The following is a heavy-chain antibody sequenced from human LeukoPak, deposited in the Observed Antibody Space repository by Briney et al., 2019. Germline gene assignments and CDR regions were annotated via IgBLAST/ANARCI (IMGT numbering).Heavy chain of an antibody. D-gene: IGHD3-10*01. CDR3: ARHVGVSGNYYNPHYYYYMDV. CDR1: GGSISSGSYY. J-gene: IGHJ6*03. V-gene: IGHV4-61*02. CDR2: IYTSGST. Sequence: PSQTLSLTCTVSGGSISSGSYYWSWIRQPAGKGLEWIGRIYTSGSTNYNPSLKSRVTISVDTSKNQFSLKLSSVTAADTAVYYCARHVGVSGNYYNPHYYYYMDVWGKGTTVTVSS.